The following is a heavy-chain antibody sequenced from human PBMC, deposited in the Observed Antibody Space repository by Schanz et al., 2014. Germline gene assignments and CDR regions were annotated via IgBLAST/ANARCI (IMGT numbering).Heavy chain of an antibody. V-gene: IGHV3-23*04. CDR1: GFTFSGYA. CDR2: IVGGGGRT. CDR3: ARDLISSGWYG. Sequence: VQLVESGGGLVQPGGSLRISCAASGFTFSGYAMSWVRQAPGKGLEWVSSIVGGGGRTYYADSVKGRFTISRDNSKNTLYLQMNSLRVEHTAVYYCARDLISSGWYGWGQGTLVTVSS. D-gene: IGHD6-19*01. J-gene: IGHJ4*02.